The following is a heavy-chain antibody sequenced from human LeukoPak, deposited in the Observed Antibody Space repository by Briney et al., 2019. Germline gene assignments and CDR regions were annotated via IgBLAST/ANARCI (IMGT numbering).Heavy chain of an antibody. CDR3: ARRSMVRGLDYYGMDV. CDR1: GYTFTSYG. D-gene: IGHD3-10*01. CDR2: ISAYNGNT. J-gene: IGHJ6*04. Sequence: GASVKVSCKASGYTFTSYGISWVRQAPGQGLEWMGWISAYNGNTNYAQKLQGRVTMTTDTSTSTAYMELRSLRSDDTAVYYCARRSMVRGLDYYGMDVWGKGTTVTVSS. V-gene: IGHV1-18*04.